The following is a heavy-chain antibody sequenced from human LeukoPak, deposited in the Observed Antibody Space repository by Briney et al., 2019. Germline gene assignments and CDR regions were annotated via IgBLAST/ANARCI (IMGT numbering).Heavy chain of an antibody. Sequence: SETLSLTCTVSGGSISSYYWSWIRQPPGKGLEWIGYIYYSGSTNYNPSLKSRVTISVDTSKNQFSLKLSSVTAADTAVYYCARAKGADYYGPGRQFDYWGQGTLVTVSS. D-gene: IGHD3-10*01. CDR3: ARAKGADYYGPGRQFDY. CDR2: IYYSGST. J-gene: IGHJ4*02. V-gene: IGHV4-59*01. CDR1: GGSISSYY.